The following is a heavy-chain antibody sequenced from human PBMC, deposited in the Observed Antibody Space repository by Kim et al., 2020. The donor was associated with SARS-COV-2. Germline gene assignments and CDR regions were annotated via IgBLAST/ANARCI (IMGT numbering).Heavy chain of an antibody. V-gene: IGHV3-66*01. Sequence: GGSLRLSCAASGITVSSNYMSWVHQAPGKGLEWVSVIYSGGSTYYADSVKGRSTISRDNSKNTLYLQMNRLRVEDTAVYYCARDYGDPAFDIWGQGTMVTVS. CDR3: ARDYGDPAFDI. CDR1: GITVSSNY. D-gene: IGHD4-17*01. CDR2: IYSGGST. J-gene: IGHJ3*02.